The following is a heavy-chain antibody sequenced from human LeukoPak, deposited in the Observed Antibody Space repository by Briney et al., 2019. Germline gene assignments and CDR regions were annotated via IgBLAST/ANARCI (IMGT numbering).Heavy chain of an antibody. V-gene: IGHV4-39*01. Sequence: PSETLSLTCTVSGGSISSSTYYWGWVRQPPGKGLELIESVSYSGSTYYNPSLKSRVTISLDTSKNQFSLKLSSVTAADTAVYYCARQMMDSSAFDYWGQGTLVTAPS. CDR1: GGSISSSTYY. J-gene: IGHJ4*02. D-gene: IGHD3-22*01. CDR2: VSYSGST. CDR3: ARQMMDSSAFDY.